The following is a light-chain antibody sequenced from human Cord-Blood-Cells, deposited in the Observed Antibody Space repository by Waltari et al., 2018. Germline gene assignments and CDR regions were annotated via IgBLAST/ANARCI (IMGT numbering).Light chain of an antibody. J-gene: IGKJ4*01. Sequence: DIVLTESPGTLCLSPGERVTVSCMASQRVSSSYLAWYQRKPCQAPRLLIYGASSRATGIPDRFSESGAGTDFTLTISRLEPEDFAVYYCQQYSSSRVTFGGGTKVEIK. V-gene: IGKV3-20*01. CDR1: QRVSSSY. CDR3: QQYSSSRVT. CDR2: GAS.